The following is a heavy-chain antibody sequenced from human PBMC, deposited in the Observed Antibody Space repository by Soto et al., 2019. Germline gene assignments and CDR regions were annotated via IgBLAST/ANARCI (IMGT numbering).Heavy chain of an antibody. CDR3: ASGYCSGGSCYSGVDYYGMDV. CDR2: IYYSGST. J-gene: IGHJ6*02. V-gene: IGHV4-31*03. D-gene: IGHD2-15*01. CDR1: GGSISSGGYY. Sequence: QVQLQESGPGLVKPSQTLSLTCTVSGGSISSGGYYWSWIRQHPGKGLEGIGYIYYSGSTYYNPSLKSRVTMSVDTSKNQFSLKLSSVTAADTAVYYCASGYCSGGSCYSGVDYYGMDVWGQGTTVNVSS.